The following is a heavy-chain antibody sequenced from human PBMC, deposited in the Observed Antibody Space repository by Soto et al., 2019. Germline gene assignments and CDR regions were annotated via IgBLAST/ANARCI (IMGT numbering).Heavy chain of an antibody. V-gene: IGHV1-2*02. CDR3: ARGYCSGDTCYPPASSHDS. CDR2: IDANSGGT. D-gene: IGHD2-15*01. CDR1: GYTFTGYY. J-gene: IGHJ4*02. Sequence: QVQLMQSGAEVKRPGASVKVSCKASGYTFTGYYLHWVRQAPGQGLEWMGWIDANSGGTNYAQKLQGRVAMTRDTSISAAYMELSRLRSDDTAVYYCARGYCSGDTCYPPASSHDSWGQGTLVTVSS.